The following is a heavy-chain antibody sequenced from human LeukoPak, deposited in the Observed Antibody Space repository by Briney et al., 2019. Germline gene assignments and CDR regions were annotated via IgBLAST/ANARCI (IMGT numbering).Heavy chain of an antibody. J-gene: IGHJ4*02. CDR1: GYTFTSYG. CDR2: IIPIFGTA. CDR3: ARVCSSTSCYPGYYFDY. V-gene: IGHV1-69*13. Sequence: ASVKVSCKASGYTFTSYGISWVRQAPGQGLEWMGGIIPIFGTANYAQKFQGRVTITADESTSTAYMELSSLRSEDTAVYYCARVCSSTSCYPGYYFDYWGQGTLVTVSS. D-gene: IGHD2-2*01.